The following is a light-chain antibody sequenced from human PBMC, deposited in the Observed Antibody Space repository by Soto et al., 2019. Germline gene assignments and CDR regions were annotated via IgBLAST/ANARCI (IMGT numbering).Light chain of an antibody. CDR1: QRVSGGF. Sequence: DIVLTQSPATLSLSPGEGATLYFGASQRVSGGFLDWYQQQPGLAPRLIFYDTSFRATGIPDRFSGSGSGTDVTLTISSLENEDFEVYYRQHRNNRTFSFGPGTQVDIK. CDR2: DTS. J-gene: IGKJ3*01. V-gene: IGKV3D-20*01. CDR3: QHRNNRTFS.